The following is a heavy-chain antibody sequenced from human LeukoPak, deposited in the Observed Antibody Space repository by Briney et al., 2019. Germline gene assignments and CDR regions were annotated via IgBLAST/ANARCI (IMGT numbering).Heavy chain of an antibody. Sequence: GGSLRLSCAASGFTFSSYSMNWVRQAPGKGLEWVSAISGSGGSTYYADSVKGRFTISRDNSKNTLYLQMNSLKAEDTAVYYCARGLSGWCYYYYYGMDVWGQGTTVTVSS. V-gene: IGHV3-23*01. CDR1: GFTFSSYS. CDR3: ARGLSGWCYYYYYGMDV. J-gene: IGHJ6*02. D-gene: IGHD6-19*01. CDR2: ISGSGGST.